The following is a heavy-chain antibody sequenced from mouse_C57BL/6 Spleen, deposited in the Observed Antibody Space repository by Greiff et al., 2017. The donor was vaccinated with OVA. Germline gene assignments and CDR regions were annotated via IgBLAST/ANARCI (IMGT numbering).Heavy chain of an antibody. CDR2: ISDGGSYT. J-gene: IGHJ2*01. CDR1: GFTFSSYA. CDR3: ASDRNDYDGFDY. V-gene: IGHV5-4*03. Sequence: EVKLVESGGGLVKPGGSLKLSCAASGFTFSSYAMSWVRQTPEKRLEWVATISDGGSYTYYPDNVKGRFTISRDNAKNNLYMQMSHLKSEDTAMYYCASDRNDYDGFDYWGQGTTLTVSS. D-gene: IGHD2-4*01.